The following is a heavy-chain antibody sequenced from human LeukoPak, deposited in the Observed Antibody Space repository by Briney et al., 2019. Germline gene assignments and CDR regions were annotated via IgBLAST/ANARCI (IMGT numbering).Heavy chain of an antibody. CDR3: ARRGYCTSTTCYRLFDY. J-gene: IGHJ4*02. CDR2: IYPGDSGT. Sequence: GESLKISCKGPGYSFTSYWIGWVRQMPGKGLEWMGIIYPGDSGTRYSPSFQGQVTISADNSITTAYLQWSSLKASDTAMYYCARRGYCTSTTCYRLFDYWGQGTLVTVSS. CDR1: GYSFTSYW. D-gene: IGHD2-2*01. V-gene: IGHV5-51*01.